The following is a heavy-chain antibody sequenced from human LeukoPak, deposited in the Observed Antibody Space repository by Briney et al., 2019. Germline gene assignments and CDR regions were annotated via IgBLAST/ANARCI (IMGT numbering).Heavy chain of an antibody. V-gene: IGHV3-23*01. Sequence: GGSLRLSCAASGFTFSGYAMTWVRQAPGKGLEWVSVVGSSGVTTYHADSVKGRFTISGDNSKNTVYLQMSNLRAEDTAVYYCARGGGTITTRSLDYWGQGTLVTVSS. CDR2: VGSSGVTT. J-gene: IGHJ4*02. D-gene: IGHD1-1*01. CDR3: ARGGGTITTRSLDY. CDR1: GFTFSGYA.